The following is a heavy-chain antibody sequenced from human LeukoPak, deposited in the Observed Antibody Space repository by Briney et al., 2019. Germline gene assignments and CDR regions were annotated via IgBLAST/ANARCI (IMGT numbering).Heavy chain of an antibody. CDR1: GGSISSYY. CDR2: IYYSGST. Sequence: SETLSLTCTVSGGSISSYYWSWIRQPPGKGLEWIGYIYYSGSTNYNPSLKSRVTISVDTSKNQFSLKLSSVTAADTAVYYCARAGLLNDYFDYWGQGTLVTVPS. D-gene: IGHD2-8*01. CDR3: ARAGLLNDYFDY. J-gene: IGHJ4*02. V-gene: IGHV4-59*01.